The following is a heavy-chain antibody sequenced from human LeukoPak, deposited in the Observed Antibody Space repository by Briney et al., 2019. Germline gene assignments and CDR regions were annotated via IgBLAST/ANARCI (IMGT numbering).Heavy chain of an antibody. J-gene: IGHJ4*02. CDR3: AKGRGRIAVAGTGIDY. CDR1: GFTFSSYG. CDR2: ISYDGSNK. Sequence: PGGSLRLSGAASGFTFSSYGMHWVRQAPGKGLEWVAVISYDGSNKYYADSVKGRFTISRDNSKNTLYLQMNSPRAEDTAVYYCAKGRGRIAVAGTGIDYWGQGTLVTVSS. V-gene: IGHV3-30*18. D-gene: IGHD6-19*01.